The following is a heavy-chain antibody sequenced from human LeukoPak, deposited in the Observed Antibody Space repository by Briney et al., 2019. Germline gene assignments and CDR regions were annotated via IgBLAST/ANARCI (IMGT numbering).Heavy chain of an antibody. V-gene: IGHV3-21*01. CDR3: ARDLSSPFDY. CDR1: GFTFSSYS. J-gene: IGHJ4*02. CDR2: ISSSSSYI. D-gene: IGHD6-13*01. Sequence: GGSLRLSCAAPGFTFSSYSMNWVRQAPGKGLEWVSSISSSSSYIYYADSVKGRFTISRDNAKNSLYLQMNSLRAEDAAVYYCARDLSSPFDYWGQGTLVTVSS.